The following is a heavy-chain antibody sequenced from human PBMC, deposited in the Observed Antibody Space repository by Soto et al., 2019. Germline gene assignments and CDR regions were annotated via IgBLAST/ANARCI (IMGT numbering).Heavy chain of an antibody. CDR1: GYTFTSYD. J-gene: IGHJ6*04. CDR2: MNSNSGNT. Sequence: GASVKVSCKASGYTFTSYDINWVRQATGQGLEWMGWMNSNSGNTGYAQKFQGRVTMTRNTSISTAYMELSSLRSDDTAVYYCARGGYCSGGSCYGPASEYSYYDGMDFWGRVTTVTVSS. D-gene: IGHD2-15*01. CDR3: ARGGYCSGGSCYGPASEYSYYDGMDF. V-gene: IGHV1-8*01.